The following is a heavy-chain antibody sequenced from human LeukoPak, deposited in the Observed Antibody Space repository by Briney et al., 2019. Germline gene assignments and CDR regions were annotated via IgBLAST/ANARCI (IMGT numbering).Heavy chain of an antibody. CDR2: ISSGSKYI. J-gene: IGHJ4*02. Sequence: GGSLRLSCAASGLTFSSYSMNWVRQAPGKGLEWVSSISSGSKYIYNADSVKGRFTIPRDNAKNSLYLQMNSLRAEDTAVYYCARALSYSYGSMDFWGQGTLVIVSS. V-gene: IGHV3-21*01. CDR1: GLTFSSYS. D-gene: IGHD5-18*01. CDR3: ARALSYSYGSMDF.